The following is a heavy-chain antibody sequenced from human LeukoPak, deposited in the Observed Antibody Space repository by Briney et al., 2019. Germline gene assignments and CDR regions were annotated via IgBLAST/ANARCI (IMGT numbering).Heavy chain of an antibody. V-gene: IGHV3-7*01. CDR1: GFTFGSYW. J-gene: IGHJ4*02. CDR2: IKQDGSEK. D-gene: IGHD6-13*01. Sequence: GGSLRLSCAASGFTFGSYWMSWVRQAPGKGLEWVANIKQDGSEKYYVDSVKGRFTISRDNAKNSLYLQMNSLRAEDTAVYYCARVKIAAAGTFDYWGQGTLVTVSS. CDR3: ARVKIAAAGTFDY.